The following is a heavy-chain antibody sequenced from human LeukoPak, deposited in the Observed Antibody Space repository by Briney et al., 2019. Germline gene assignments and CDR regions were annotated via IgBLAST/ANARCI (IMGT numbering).Heavy chain of an antibody. CDR1: GYTSTGYF. D-gene: IGHD4-23*01. CDR3: ARDPAVAAKAYFDY. V-gene: IGHV1-2*02. CDR2: INPNSGGT. J-gene: IGHJ4*02. Sequence: ASVEVSCKASGYTSTGYFMPWVRQAPGQGLEWMGWINPNSGGTHYAQKFQGRVTLTRDTSISTAYMELSRLISDDTAVYYCARDPAVAAKAYFDYWGQGTLVTVSS.